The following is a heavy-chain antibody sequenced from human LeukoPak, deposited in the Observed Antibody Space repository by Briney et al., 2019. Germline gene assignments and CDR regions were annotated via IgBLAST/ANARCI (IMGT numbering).Heavy chain of an antibody. V-gene: IGHV3-21*01. D-gene: IGHD5-18*01. J-gene: IGHJ4*02. CDR1: GFTFSSYS. CDR3: AREAGGYSYATHLDY. Sequence: GGSLRLSCAASGFTFSSYSMNWVRQAPGKGLEWVTSISSTSSYIFYADSLKGRFTISRDNAKNSLFLQMNSLRAEDTAVYYCAREAGGYSYATHLDYWGQGTLVTVSS. CDR2: ISSTSSYI.